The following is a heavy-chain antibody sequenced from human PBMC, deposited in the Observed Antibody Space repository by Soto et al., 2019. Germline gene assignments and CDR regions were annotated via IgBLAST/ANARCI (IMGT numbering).Heavy chain of an antibody. Sequence: GSLRLSCAASGFPFTTYAMSWVRQAPGRGLEWVSGISGSGDRTHYADSVKGRFTISRDSYKNTLYLQMNSLRGEDTAVYYCAKASTYDYVWGSYRYYFDYWGQGTLVTVSS. J-gene: IGHJ4*02. CDR2: ISGSGDRT. CDR3: AKASTYDYVWGSYRYYFDY. CDR1: GFPFTTYA. V-gene: IGHV3-23*01. D-gene: IGHD3-16*02.